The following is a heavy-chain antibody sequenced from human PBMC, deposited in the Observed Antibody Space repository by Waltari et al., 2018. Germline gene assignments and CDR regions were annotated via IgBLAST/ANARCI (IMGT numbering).Heavy chain of an antibody. CDR1: GYTFTSYG. J-gene: IGHJ5*02. Sequence: QVQLVQSGAEVKKPGASVKVSCKASGYTFTSYGISWVRQAPGQGLEWMGWISAYNGNTNYAQKRQGRVTMTTDTSTSTAYMELRSLRSDDTAVYYCARGYQYYYDSSGYYWFDPWGQGTLVTVSS. CDR2: ISAYNGNT. CDR3: ARGYQYYYDSSGYYWFDP. D-gene: IGHD3-22*01. V-gene: IGHV1-18*01.